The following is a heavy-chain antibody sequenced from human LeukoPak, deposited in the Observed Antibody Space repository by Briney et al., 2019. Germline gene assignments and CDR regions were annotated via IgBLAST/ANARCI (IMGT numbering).Heavy chain of an antibody. CDR2: ITSGAGIT. CDR3: AKGDYYDLDY. Sequence: GGSLRLSCAASGFTFSNYGMNWVRQAPGKGLEWGSIITSGAGITYYADAVKGRFTISRDNSRHTLYLQMNSLRAEDTAVYYCAKGDYYDLDYWGQETLVTVSS. J-gene: IGHJ4*02. CDR1: GFTFSNYG. D-gene: IGHD3-22*01. V-gene: IGHV3-23*01.